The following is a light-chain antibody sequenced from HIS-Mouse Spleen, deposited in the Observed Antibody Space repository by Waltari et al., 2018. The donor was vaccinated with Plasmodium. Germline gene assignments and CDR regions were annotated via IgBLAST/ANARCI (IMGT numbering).Light chain of an antibody. J-gene: IGKJ3*01. CDR2: GAA. CDR3: QQYNNWSFT. CDR1: QSVSRK. V-gene: IGKV3-15*01. Sequence: IVMTQSPATLSVSPGERAPLSCRARQSVSRKLAWYQQKPGQAPRHLIYGAATRATGIPARFSGSGSGTEFTLTISSLRSEDFAVYYCQQYNNWSFTFGPGTKVDIK.